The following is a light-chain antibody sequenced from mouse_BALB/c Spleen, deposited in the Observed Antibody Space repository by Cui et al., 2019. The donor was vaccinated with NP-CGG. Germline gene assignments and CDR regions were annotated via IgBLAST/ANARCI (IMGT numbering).Light chain of an antibody. J-gene: IGLJ1*01. Sequence: QVVVPRESTTTTSPGETVTLTCRSSTGAVTTNNYANWVQEKPDHLFTGLIGGTNNRPPGVPARFSGSLIGDKAALTITGAQTEDEAIYFCALWYSNHWVFGGGTKLTVL. CDR2: GTN. V-gene: IGLV1*01. CDR1: TGAVTTNNY. CDR3: ALWYSNHWV.